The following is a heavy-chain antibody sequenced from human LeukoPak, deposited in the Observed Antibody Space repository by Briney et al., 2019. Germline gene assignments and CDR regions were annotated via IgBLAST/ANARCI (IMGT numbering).Heavy chain of an antibody. D-gene: IGHD6-13*01. CDR3: ARRQIKGGVAAAGTSISWFDP. CDR1: GGSISSYY. CDR2: IYTSGST. V-gene: IGHV4-4*07. J-gene: IGHJ5*02. Sequence: SETLSLTCTVSGGSISSYYWSWIRQPAGKGLEWIGRIYTSGSTNYNPSLKSRVTMSVDTYKNQFSLKLSSVTAADTAVYYCARRQIKGGVAAAGTSISWFDPWGQGTLVTVSS.